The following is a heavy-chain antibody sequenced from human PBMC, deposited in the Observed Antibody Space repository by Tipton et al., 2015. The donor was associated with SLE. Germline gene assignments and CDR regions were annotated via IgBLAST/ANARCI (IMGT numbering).Heavy chain of an antibody. V-gene: IGHV1-69*09. CDR3: ATESLSSSSDGYYYYMDV. J-gene: IGHJ6*03. Sequence: QLVQSGAEVKKPGASVKVSCKASGYTFTTYGISWVRLAPGQGLEWVGRIVPPLGIGNYAQRFQDRVTITADKSTSTSYMELRSLRSEDTAVYYCATESLSSSSDGYYYYMDVWGKGTTVTVSS. CDR2: IVPPLGIG. D-gene: IGHD6-6*01. CDR1: GYTFTTYG.